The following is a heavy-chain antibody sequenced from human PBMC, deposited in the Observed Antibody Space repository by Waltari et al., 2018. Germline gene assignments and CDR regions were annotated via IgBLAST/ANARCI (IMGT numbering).Heavy chain of an antibody. J-gene: IGHJ4*02. D-gene: IGHD6-19*01. CDR3: ARDSGYSVAWSVGDY. CDR2: ISYDGNIK. CDR1: GFTFTSHS. Sequence: QVQLVESGGGVVQPGRSLRVSCAASGFTFTSHSMHWVRQAPGKGLEWVSVISYDGNIKYYAGSVKGRFTISRDNSKNTLYLQMNDLRSDDTAVYFCARDSGYSVAWSVGDYWGQGTLVTVSS. V-gene: IGHV3-30-3*01.